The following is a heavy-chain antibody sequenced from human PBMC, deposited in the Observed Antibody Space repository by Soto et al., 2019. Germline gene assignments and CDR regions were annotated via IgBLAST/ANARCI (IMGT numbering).Heavy chain of an antibody. D-gene: IGHD3-22*01. V-gene: IGHV3-21*01. Sequence: EVQLVESGGGLVKPGGSLRLSCAASGFTFSTYSMNWVRQAPGKGLEWVSSISSSGSYKYYADSVKGRFTISRDNAKNSLYLQMNSLRAEDTAVYYCARYDSSGYYWPYYYYGMDLWGQGTTVTVSS. CDR3: ARYDSSGYYWPYYYYGMDL. CDR2: ISSSGSYK. CDR1: GFTFSTYS. J-gene: IGHJ6*02.